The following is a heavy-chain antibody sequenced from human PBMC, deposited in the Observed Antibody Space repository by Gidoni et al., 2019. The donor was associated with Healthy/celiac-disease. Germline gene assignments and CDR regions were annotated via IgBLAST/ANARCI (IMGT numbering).Heavy chain of an antibody. V-gene: IGHV4-31*03. CDR1: GGSISRGGYY. J-gene: IGHJ4*02. Sequence: QVQLQESGPGLVKPSQTLSLTCTVSGGSISRGGYYWSWIRQHPGKGLEWIGYIYYSGSTYYNPSLKSRVTISVDTSKNQFSLKLSSVTAADTAVYYCARGILPSGDYPGGFDYWGQGTLVTVSS. CDR3: ARGILPSGDYPGGFDY. CDR2: IYYSGST. D-gene: IGHD4-17*01.